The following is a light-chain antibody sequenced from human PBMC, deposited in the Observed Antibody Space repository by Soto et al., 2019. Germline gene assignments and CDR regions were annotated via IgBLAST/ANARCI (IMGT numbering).Light chain of an antibody. V-gene: IGKV1-13*02. CDR1: QGISSD. CDR3: QQFNSYPL. J-gene: IGKJ3*01. CDR2: DAS. Sequence: AIQLTQSPSSLSASVGDRVTITCRASQGISSDLAWYQQKPGKAPKLMIYDASSLESGVPSRFSGSGSATYFTLTSSSLQPDDFATYYCQQFNSYPLFGPATKVDIK.